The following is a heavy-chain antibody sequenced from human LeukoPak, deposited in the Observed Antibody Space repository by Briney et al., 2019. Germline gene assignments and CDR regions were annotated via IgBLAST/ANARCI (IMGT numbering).Heavy chain of an antibody. CDR1: GYTFTSYG. Sequence: ASVKVSCKASGYTFTSYGISWVRQAPGQGLEWMGWISAYNGNTNYAQKLQGRVTMTTDTSTSTAYMELSSLRSEDTAVYYCARGHHCSGGSCYLYYFDYWGQGTLVTVSS. CDR2: ISAYNGNT. CDR3: ARGHHCSGGSCYLYYFDY. V-gene: IGHV1-18*01. J-gene: IGHJ4*02. D-gene: IGHD2-15*01.